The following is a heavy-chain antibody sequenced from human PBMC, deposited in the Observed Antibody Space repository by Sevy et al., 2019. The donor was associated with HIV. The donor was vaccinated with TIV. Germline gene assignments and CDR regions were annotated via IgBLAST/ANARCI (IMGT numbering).Heavy chain of an antibody. CDR2: ISGSGGST. V-gene: IGHV3-23*01. CDR3: AKDGGYRSPSLAN. J-gene: IGHJ4*02. CDR1: GFTFSSYA. Sequence: GGSLRLSCAASGFTFSSYAMTWVRQAPGKGLEWVSLISGSGGSTFYADSVKGRFTISRDNCKNTLYLQMNSLRADDTAVYYCAKDGGYRSPSLANWGQGTLVTVSS. D-gene: IGHD2-15*01.